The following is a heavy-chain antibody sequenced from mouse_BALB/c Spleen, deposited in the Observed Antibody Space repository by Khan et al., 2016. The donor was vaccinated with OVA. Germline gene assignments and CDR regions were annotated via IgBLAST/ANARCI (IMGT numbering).Heavy chain of an antibody. CDR1: GYTFTTYW. V-gene: IGHV1-7*01. CDR2: INPNTGYT. CDR3: TRDRIDY. J-gene: IGHJ2*01. Sequence: QVQLQQSGAELAKPGASVKMSCKASGYTFTTYWMHWVKQRPGQGLEWIGYINPNTGYTDYNEKFKDRATLSLDKSSSTAYMQLSILTSEDSAVYHCTRDRIDYWGQGTTLTVSS.